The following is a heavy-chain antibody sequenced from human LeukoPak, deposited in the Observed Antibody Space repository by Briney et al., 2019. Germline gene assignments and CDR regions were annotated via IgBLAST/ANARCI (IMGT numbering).Heavy chain of an antibody. D-gene: IGHD4-23*01. CDR3: ARGTTTVVFDY. Sequence: SETLSLTCTVSGGSISHYYWSWIRQPPGKGLEWIGYIYYSGTTNYNPSLKSRVTISVDTSKNQFSLKLNSVTATDTAVYYCARGTTTVVFDYWGQGTLVTVSS. CDR2: IYYSGTT. V-gene: IGHV4-59*01. J-gene: IGHJ4*02. CDR1: GGSISHYY.